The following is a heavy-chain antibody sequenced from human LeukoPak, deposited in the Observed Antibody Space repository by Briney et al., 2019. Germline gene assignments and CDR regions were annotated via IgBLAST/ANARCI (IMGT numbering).Heavy chain of an antibody. CDR2: ISSSSSTM. CDR1: GFTFSSYS. J-gene: IGHJ4*02. Sequence: PGGSLRLSCAASGFTFSSYSMNWVRQAPGKGLEWVSYISSSSSTMYYADSVKGRFTISRDNAKNSLYLQMNSLRAEDTAVYYCAREGEMATIADYWGQGTLVTVSS. CDR3: AREGEMATIADY. D-gene: IGHD5-24*01. V-gene: IGHV3-48*04.